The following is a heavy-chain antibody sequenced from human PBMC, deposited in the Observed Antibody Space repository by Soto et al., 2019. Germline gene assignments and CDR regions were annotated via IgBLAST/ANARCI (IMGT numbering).Heavy chain of an antibody. J-gene: IGHJ3*02. CDR3: ARGAITMIVVVTPQDAFDI. D-gene: IGHD3-22*01. V-gene: IGHV4-39*01. CDR1: GGSISSSSYY. CDR2: IYYSGST. Sequence: SETLSLTCTVSGGSISSSSYYWGWIRQPPGKGLEWIGSIYYSGSTYYNPSLKSRVTISVDTSKNQFSLKLSSVTAADTAVYYCARGAITMIVVVTPQDAFDIWGQGTMVTVSS.